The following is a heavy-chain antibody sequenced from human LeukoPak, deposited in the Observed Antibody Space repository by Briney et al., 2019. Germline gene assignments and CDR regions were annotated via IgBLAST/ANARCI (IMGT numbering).Heavy chain of an antibody. CDR1: GFTFSSYS. V-gene: IGHV3-21*01. D-gene: IGHD5-12*01. CDR2: ISSSSSYI. J-gene: IGHJ4*02. Sequence: GGSLRLSCAASGFTFSSYSMNWVRQAPGKGLEWVSPISSSSSYIYYADSVKGRFTISRGNAKNSLYLQMNSLRAEDTAVYYCARGVDIVATIDYWGQGTLVTVSS. CDR3: ARGVDIVATIDY.